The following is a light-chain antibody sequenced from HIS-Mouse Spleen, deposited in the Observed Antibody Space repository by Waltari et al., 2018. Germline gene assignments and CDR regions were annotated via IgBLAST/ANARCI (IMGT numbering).Light chain of an antibody. J-gene: IGLJ1*01. CDR1: SSDFGCYNY. V-gene: IGLV2-11*01. CDR2: DVS. Sequence: QSALTQPRSVSGSPGQSVTIPCTGTSSDFGCYNYVPWYQQQTGKAPKLMIYDVSKRPAGVPDRFSGSKSGNTASLTISGLQAEDEADYYCCSYAGSYTYVFGTGTKVTVL. CDR3: CSYAGSYTYV.